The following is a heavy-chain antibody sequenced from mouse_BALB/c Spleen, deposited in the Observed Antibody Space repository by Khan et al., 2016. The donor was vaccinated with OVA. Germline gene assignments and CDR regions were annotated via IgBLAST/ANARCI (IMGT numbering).Heavy chain of an antibody. D-gene: IGHD1-2*01. CDR3: ARGTTASYWYFDV. Sequence: QVQLQQPGAELVRPGASVKLSCKASGYSFTSYWMNWMKQRPGQGLEWIGIIHPSDSETRLNQKFKDKATLTVDKSSRTAYMQLSSPTSEDSAVYYCARGTTASYWYFDVWGAGTTVTVSS. V-gene: IGHV1-61*01. CDR2: IHPSDSET. J-gene: IGHJ1*01. CDR1: GYSFTSYW.